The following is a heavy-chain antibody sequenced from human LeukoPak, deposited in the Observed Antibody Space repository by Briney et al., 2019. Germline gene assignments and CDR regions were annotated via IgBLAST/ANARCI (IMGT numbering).Heavy chain of an antibody. V-gene: IGHV4-39*01. D-gene: IGHD5-18*01. CDR2: MYYTGST. CDR1: GGSPASSSHY. Sequence: SETLSLTCTVSGGSPASSSHYWGWLRQSPGKGLEWIAIMYYTGSTYYNPPLKSRVSITADTARNQFSLKLTSVTAADTAVYYCARHRIQPPVLMDVWGQGTTVTVSS. J-gene: IGHJ6*02. CDR3: ARHRIQPPVLMDV.